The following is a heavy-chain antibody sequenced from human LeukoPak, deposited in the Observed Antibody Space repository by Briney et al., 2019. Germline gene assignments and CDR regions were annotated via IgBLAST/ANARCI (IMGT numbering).Heavy chain of an antibody. CDR1: GFTFSSYW. Sequence: QSGGSLRLSCAASGFTFSSYWMHWVRQAPGKGLVWVSRINSDGSSTSYADSVKGRFTISRDNAKNTLYLQMNRLRAEDTAVSYCASAVPGYSSGWYFDYWGQGTLVTVSS. CDR2: INSDGSST. J-gene: IGHJ4*02. CDR3: ASAVPGYSSGWYFDY. V-gene: IGHV3-74*01. D-gene: IGHD6-19*01.